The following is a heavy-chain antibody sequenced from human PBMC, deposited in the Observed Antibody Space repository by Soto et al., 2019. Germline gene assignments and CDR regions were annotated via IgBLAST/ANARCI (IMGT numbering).Heavy chain of an antibody. D-gene: IGHD6-6*01. CDR3: ARISSVEPNWFDP. J-gene: IGHJ5*02. CDR2: IYYSGST. CDR1: GGSVSSGSYY. V-gene: IGHV4-61*01. Sequence: SETLSLTCTVSGGSVSSGSYYWSWIRQPPGKGLEWIGYIYYSGSTNYNPSLKSRVTISVDTSKNQFSLKLSSVTAADTAVYYCARISSVEPNWFDPWGQGTLVTVSS.